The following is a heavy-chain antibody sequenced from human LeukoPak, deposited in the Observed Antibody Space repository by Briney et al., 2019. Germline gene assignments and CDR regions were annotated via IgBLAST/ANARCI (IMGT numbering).Heavy chain of an antibody. CDR2: INTNTGNP. J-gene: IGHJ3*02. CDR3: ARAATGYYYDSSGEDDAFDI. Sequence: GASVKVSCKASGYTFTSYAMNWVRQAPGQGLEWMGWINTNTGNPTYAQGFTGRFVFSLDTSVSTAYLQISSLKAEDTAVYYCARAATGYYYDSSGEDDAFDIWGQGTMVTVSS. V-gene: IGHV7-4-1*02. CDR1: GYTFTSYA. D-gene: IGHD3-22*01.